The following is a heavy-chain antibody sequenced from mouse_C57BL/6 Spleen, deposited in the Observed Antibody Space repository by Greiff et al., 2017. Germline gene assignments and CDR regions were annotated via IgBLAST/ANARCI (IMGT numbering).Heavy chain of an antibody. CDR3: TRSTTVAAVYWYLDF. D-gene: IGHD1-1*01. J-gene: IGHJ1*03. Sequence: VQLQQSGAELVRPGASVTLSCKASGYTFTDYEMHWVKQTPVHGLEWIGAIDPETGGTAYNQKFKGKAILTADKSSSTAYMELRSLTSEDSAVYYCTRSTTVAAVYWYLDFWGTGTTVTVSS. CDR2: IDPETGGT. CDR1: GYTFTDYE. V-gene: IGHV1-15*01.